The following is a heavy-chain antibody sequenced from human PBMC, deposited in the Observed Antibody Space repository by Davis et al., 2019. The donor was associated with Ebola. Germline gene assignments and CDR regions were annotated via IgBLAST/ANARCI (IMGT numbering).Heavy chain of an antibody. J-gene: IGHJ4*02. CDR2: LYYSGGT. CDR1: GGSISNYY. Sequence: PSETLSLTCTVSGGSISNYYWTWIRQSPGKELTWLGWLYYSGGTNYNPSFRNRVSISADTSRSQISLQLTSVTVADTGIYYCARARSQRWDLPYPDSWGRGTPVTVSS. D-gene: IGHD1-26*01. CDR3: ARARSQRWDLPYPDS. V-gene: IGHV4-59*01.